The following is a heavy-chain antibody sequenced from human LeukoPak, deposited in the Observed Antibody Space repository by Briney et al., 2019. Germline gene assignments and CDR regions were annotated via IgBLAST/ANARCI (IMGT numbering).Heavy chain of an antibody. V-gene: IGHV3-33*01. J-gene: IGHJ4*02. CDR1: GFTFGGYG. Sequence: PGGSLRLSCAGSGFTFGGYGMHWFRQPPGKGLEWLAVITYDGSRAFYADSVKGRFTISRDNSKNTMSVQMDDLRAEDTAVYYCTRYNNDHFDYWGQGTLVTVS. D-gene: IGHD1-14*01. CDR3: TRYNNDHFDY. CDR2: ITYDGSRA.